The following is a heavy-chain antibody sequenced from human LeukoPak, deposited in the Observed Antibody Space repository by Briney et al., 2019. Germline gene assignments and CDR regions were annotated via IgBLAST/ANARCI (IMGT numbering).Heavy chain of an antibody. J-gene: IGHJ5*02. CDR1: GGSISSVDYY. CDR3: ARGPIVGATQGWFDP. CDR2: ICHSGST. D-gene: IGHD1-26*01. V-gene: IGHV4-30-4*01. Sequence: SETLSLTCTVSGGSISSVDYYWSWIRQPPGKGLEWIGYICHSGSTYYNPSLKSRVTISVDTSKNQFSLKLSSVTAADTAVYYCARGPIVGATQGWFDPWGQGTLVTVSS.